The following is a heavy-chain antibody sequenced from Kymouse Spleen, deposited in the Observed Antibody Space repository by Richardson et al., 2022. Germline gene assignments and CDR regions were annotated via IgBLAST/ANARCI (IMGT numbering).Heavy chain of an antibody. V-gene: IGHV3-33*01. CDR3: ARERYNWNYVEYYYYYGMDV. D-gene: IGHD1-7*01. CDR2: IWYDGSNK. Sequence: QVQLVESGGGVVQPGRSLRLSCAASGFTFSSYGMHWVRQAPGKGLEWVAVIWYDGSNKYYADSVKGRFTISRDNSKNTLYLQMNSLRAEDTAVYYCARERYNWNYVEYYYYYGMDVWGQGTTVTVSS. CDR1: GFTFSSYG. J-gene: IGHJ6*02.